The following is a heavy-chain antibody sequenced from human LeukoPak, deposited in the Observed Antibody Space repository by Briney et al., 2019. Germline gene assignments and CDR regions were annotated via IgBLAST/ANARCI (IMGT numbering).Heavy chain of an antibody. D-gene: IGHD4-17*01. V-gene: IGHV4-39*01. J-gene: IGHJ4*02. CDR1: GGSISSRSHY. CDR2: IYYSGST. Sequence: SETLSLTCTVSGGSISSRSHYWGWNRQPPGKGLEWIGSIYYSGSTYYSPSLKSRVTISVDTSKNQFSLKLSSVTAADTAVYYCATPAGPYGDYDNWGQGTLVIVSS. CDR3: ATPAGPYGDYDN.